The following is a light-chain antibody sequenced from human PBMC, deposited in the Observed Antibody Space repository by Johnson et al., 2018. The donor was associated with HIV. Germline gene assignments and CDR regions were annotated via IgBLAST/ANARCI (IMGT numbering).Light chain of an antibody. CDR2: DNN. V-gene: IGLV1-51*01. CDR1: SSNIGNNY. J-gene: IGLJ1*01. Sequence: QSVLTQPPSVSAAPGQKVTISCSGSSSNIGNNYVSWYQQLPGTAPKLLIYDNNKRPSGIPDRFSGSKSGTSATLGITGLQTGDEADYYCGTWDSSLSFYVFGTGIKVTVL. CDR3: GTWDSSLSFYV.